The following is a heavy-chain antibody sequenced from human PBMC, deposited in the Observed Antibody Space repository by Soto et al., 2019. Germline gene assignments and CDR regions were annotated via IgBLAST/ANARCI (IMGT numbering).Heavy chain of an antibody. V-gene: IGHV1-69*06. D-gene: IGHD6-13*01. Sequence: SVKVSCKASGGTFSSYAISWVRQAPGQGLEWMGGIIPIFGTANYAQKFQGRVTITADKSTSTAYMELSSLRSEDTAVYYCASRIEPAPDDDAFDICGQGPMVTV. CDR3: ASRIEPAPDDDAFDI. CDR1: GGTFSSYA. CDR2: IIPIFGTA. J-gene: IGHJ3*02.